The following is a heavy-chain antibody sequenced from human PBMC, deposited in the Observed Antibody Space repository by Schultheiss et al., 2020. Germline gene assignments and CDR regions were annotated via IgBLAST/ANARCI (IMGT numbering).Heavy chain of an antibody. CDR2: IHHSGSV. CDR1: GESFSGYY. D-gene: IGHD3-3*01. Sequence: SETLSLTCAVYGESFSGYYWSWIRQPPGKGLEWIGQIHHSGSVKYNPSLKSRVTISVDTSKNQFSLKLSSVTAADTAVYYCARNDFWSGALGYYYMDVWGKGTTVTVSS. V-gene: IGHV4-34*01. CDR3: ARNDFWSGALGYYYMDV. J-gene: IGHJ6*03.